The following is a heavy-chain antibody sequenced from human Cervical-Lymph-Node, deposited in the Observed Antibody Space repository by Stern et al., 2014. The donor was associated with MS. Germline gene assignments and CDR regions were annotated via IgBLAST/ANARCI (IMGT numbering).Heavy chain of an antibody. CDR3: ARDIGISGNWFDP. V-gene: IGHV3-11*01. D-gene: IGHD3-10*01. CDR1: GFTFSDFY. J-gene: IGHJ5*02. Sequence: QVQLVQSGGGLAKPGGSLRLSCAASGFTFSDFYMNWIRQAPGKGLEWVSYISNSGSSTSYADSVKGRFTSSRDNANNSVFLQMSSLRPDDTAVYFCARDIGISGNWFDPWGQGTLVTVSS. CDR2: ISNSGSST.